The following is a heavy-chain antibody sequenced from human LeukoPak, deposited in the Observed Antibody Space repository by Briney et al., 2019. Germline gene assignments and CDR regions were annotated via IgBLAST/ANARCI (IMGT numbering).Heavy chain of an antibody. V-gene: IGHV4-4*02. Sequence: PSETLSLTCVVSGGSMSTSNWWNWVRQSPEMGLEWIGEIYHTGSTHYNASLKSRVIISADNFNNHFSLTFTSVTAADTAMYYCARATGAVGVRGWAFYIWGQRTNGPVSS. CDR3: ARATGAVGVRGWAFYI. D-gene: IGHD6-19*01. J-gene: IGHJ3*02. CDR1: GGSMSTSNW. CDR2: IYHTGST.